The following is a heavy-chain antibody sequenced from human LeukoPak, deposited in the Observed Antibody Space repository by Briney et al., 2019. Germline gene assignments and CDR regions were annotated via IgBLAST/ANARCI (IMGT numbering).Heavy chain of an antibody. Sequence: GASVKVSCKVSGYTLTELSIHWVRQAPGKGLEWKGGFDPEDGETIYAQKFQGRVTMTEDTSTDTAYMELSSLKSEDTAVYYCATSGSTAGRYFYAMDVWGQGTTVTVSS. CDR3: ATSGSTAGRYFYAMDV. V-gene: IGHV1-24*01. J-gene: IGHJ6*02. CDR2: FDPEDGET. CDR1: GYTLTELS. D-gene: IGHD1-26*01.